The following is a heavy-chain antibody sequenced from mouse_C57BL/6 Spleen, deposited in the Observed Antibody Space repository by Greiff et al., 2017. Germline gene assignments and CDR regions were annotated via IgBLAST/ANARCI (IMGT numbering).Heavy chain of an antibody. CDR1: GFTFSSYG. CDR3: ARQAGGGFYYFDY. V-gene: IGHV5-6*01. CDR2: ISSGGSYT. J-gene: IGHJ2*01. Sequence: EVKVVESGGDLVKPGGSLKLSCAASGFTFSSYGMSWVRQTPDKRLEWVATISSGGSYTYYPDSVKGRFTISRDNAKNTLYLQMSSLKSENTAMYYCARQAGGGFYYFDYWGQGTTLTVSS.